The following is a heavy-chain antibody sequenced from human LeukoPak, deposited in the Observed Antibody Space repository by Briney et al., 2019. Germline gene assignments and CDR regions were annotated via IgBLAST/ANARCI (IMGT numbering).Heavy chain of an antibody. J-gene: IGHJ5*02. V-gene: IGHV4-4*08. CDR1: GGSINSYY. D-gene: IGHD2-2*01. CDR3: ARDRHPRYCSSTSCYNNWFDP. CDR2: IYNSGSP. Sequence: PSETLSLTCTVSGGSINSYYWNWIRQPPGKGLELIGYIYNSGSPTYNPSLKSRVTISVDTSKNQFSLKLSSVTAADTAVYYCARDRHPRYCSSTSCYNNWFDPWGQGTLVTVSS.